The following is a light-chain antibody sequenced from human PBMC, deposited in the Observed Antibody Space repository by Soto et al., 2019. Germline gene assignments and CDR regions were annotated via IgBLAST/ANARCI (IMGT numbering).Light chain of an antibody. V-gene: IGKV1-39*01. J-gene: IGKJ5*01. CDR3: QQSYSTTFT. Sequence: DIQMTQSPSSLSASVGDRVTSTCRESQSISSYLNWYQQKQGKAPKXLIYAASSLQSGVPSRFSGSGSGTDCTRTISSLQPEDVATDYCQQSYSTTFTFGQGTRLEIK. CDR1: QSISSY. CDR2: AAS.